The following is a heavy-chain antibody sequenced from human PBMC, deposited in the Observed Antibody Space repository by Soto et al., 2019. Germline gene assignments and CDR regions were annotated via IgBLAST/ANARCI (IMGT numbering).Heavy chain of an antibody. J-gene: IGHJ2*01. CDR3: ARGGSLYWYFDL. V-gene: IGHV1-3*01. CDR2: INAGNDNT. D-gene: IGHD1-26*01. CDR1: GYTFTNYA. Sequence: ASVKVSCKASGYTFTNYAIHWVRQAPGQGLEWMGWINAGNDNTKYSQKFQGRVTITRDTSASTAYMELSSLRSEDTAVYYCARGGSLYWYFDLWGRGTLVTVSS.